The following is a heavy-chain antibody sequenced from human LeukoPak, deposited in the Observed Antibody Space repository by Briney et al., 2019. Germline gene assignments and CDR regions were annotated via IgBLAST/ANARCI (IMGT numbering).Heavy chain of an antibody. J-gene: IGHJ6*03. Sequence: GGSLRLSCAASGFTFSSYWMSWVRQAPGKGLEWVANIKQDGSEKYYVDSVKGRFTISRDNTKNSLYLQVNSLRSEDTALYYCAKGHIAATGRYYYYYMDVWGKGTTVTVSS. CDR2: IKQDGSEK. CDR1: GFTFSSYW. D-gene: IGHD6-13*01. V-gene: IGHV3-7*03. CDR3: AKGHIAATGRYYYYYMDV.